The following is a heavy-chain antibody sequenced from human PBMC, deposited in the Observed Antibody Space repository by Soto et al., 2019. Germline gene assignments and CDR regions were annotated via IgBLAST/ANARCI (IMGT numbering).Heavy chain of an antibody. CDR1: GYTFTGYY. D-gene: IGHD6-19*01. V-gene: IGHV1-2*04. CDR2: INPNSGGT. Sequence: ASLKVSCKASGYTFTGYYMHWVRQAPGQGLEWMGWINPNSGGTNYAQKFQGWVTMTRDTSISTAYMELSRLRSDDTAVYYCATSRVSIAVAGETEYYFDYWGQGTLVTVSS. J-gene: IGHJ4*02. CDR3: ATSRVSIAVAGETEYYFDY.